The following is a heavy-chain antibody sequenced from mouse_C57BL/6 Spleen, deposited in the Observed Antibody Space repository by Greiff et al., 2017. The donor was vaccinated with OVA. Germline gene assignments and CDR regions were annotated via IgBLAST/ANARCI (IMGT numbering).Heavy chain of an antibody. D-gene: IGHD1-1*01. CDR1: GYTFTNYW. J-gene: IGHJ4*01. V-gene: IGHV1-63*01. Sequence: SGAELVRPGTSVKMSCKASGYTFTNYWIGWAKQRPGHGLEWIGDIYPGGGYTNYNEKFKGKATLTADKSSSTAYMQFSSLTSEDSAIYYCARGDYYGSSSRDYYAMDYWGQGTSVTVSS. CDR2: IYPGGGYT. CDR3: ARGDYYGSSSRDYYAMDY.